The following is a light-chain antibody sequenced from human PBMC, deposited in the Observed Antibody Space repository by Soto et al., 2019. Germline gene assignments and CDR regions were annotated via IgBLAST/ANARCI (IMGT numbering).Light chain of an antibody. CDR1: SSDVGAYNY. CDR2: EVS. Sequence: QSVLTQPASGSGSPGQSITISCTGTSSDVGAYNYVSWFQQHPGKAPTLIISEVSNRPSGVSNRFSGSKSGNAASLTISGLQAEDEADYFCLSFTTDWSHVFGTGTKVTVL. CDR3: LSFTTDWSHV. V-gene: IGLV2-14*01. J-gene: IGLJ1*01.